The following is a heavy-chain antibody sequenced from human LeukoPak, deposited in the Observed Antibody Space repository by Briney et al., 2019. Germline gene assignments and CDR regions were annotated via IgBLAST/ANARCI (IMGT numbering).Heavy chain of an antibody. CDR2: ILNDGSNQ. CDR1: GLTFRLYG. D-gene: IGHD6-6*01. Sequence: GGSLRLSCAASGLTFRLYGMHWVRQAPGKGLEWVAVILNDGSNQYYADSVKGRFTVSRDNSKNTLYLQMNSLRAEDTAVYYCASRGSIAARPVNWFDPWGQGTLVTVSS. V-gene: IGHV3-33*01. CDR3: ASRGSIAARPVNWFDP. J-gene: IGHJ5*02.